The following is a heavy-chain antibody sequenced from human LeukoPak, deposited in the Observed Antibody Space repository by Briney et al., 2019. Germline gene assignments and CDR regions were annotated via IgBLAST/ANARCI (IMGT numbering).Heavy chain of an antibody. CDR1: GGSFSGYY. Sequence: TSETLSLTCAVYGGSFSGYYWSWIRQPPGKGLEWIGEINHSGSTNYNPSLKSRVTISVDTSKNQFSLKLSSVTAADTAVYYCGRGKGYYGSGSYYYFDYWGQGTLVTVSS. CDR3: GRGKGYYGSGSYYYFDY. D-gene: IGHD3-10*01. CDR2: INHSGST. V-gene: IGHV4-34*01. J-gene: IGHJ4*02.